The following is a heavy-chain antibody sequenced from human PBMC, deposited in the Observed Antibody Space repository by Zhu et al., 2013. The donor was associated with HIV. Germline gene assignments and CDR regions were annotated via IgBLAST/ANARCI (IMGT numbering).Heavy chain of an antibody. Sequence: QVQLVQSGAEVKKPGSSVKVSCKASGGTFSSYAISWVRQAPGQGLEWMGGIIPIFGTANYAQKFQGRVTITADESTSTAYMELSSLRSEDTAVYYCARGEIYCSSTSCYRYYYGMDVWGQGTTVTVSS. J-gene: IGHJ6*02. CDR2: IIPIFGTA. CDR1: GGTFSSYA. V-gene: IGHV1-69*12. D-gene: IGHD2-2*01. CDR3: ARGEIYCSSTSCYRYYYGMDV.